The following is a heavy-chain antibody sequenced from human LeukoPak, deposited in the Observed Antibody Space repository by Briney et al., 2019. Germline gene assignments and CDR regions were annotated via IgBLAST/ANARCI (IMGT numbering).Heavy chain of an antibody. J-gene: IGHJ4*02. Sequence: GGSLRLSCAASGFSFSTNDMSWVRQAPGKGLEWVSAISGSASGGTTYEDSVKGRFTISRDNSKGTMYLQMNSLRAEDTAVYYCAKVKTHWYFDNWGRGTLVTASS. D-gene: IGHD1-1*01. V-gene: IGHV3-23*01. CDR2: ISGSASGGT. CDR1: GFSFSTND. CDR3: AKVKTHWYFDN.